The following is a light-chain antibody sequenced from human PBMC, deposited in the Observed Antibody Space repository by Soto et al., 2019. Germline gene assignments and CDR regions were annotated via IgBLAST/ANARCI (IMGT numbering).Light chain of an antibody. V-gene: IGKV3-15*01. CDR1: QSVSSN. Sequence: EIVMTQSPATLSVSPGERATLSCRASQSVSSNLAWYQQKPGQAPRLLIYGASTRATGIPARFSGSGSGTEFTLTISSLQSEDFAFYYFQQYNNWPYTFGQGTKLEIK. J-gene: IGKJ2*01. CDR3: QQYNNWPYT. CDR2: GAS.